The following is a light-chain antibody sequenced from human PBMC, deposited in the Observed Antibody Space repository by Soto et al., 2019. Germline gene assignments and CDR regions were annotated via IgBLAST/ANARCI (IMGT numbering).Light chain of an antibody. CDR1: QSVSNSY. J-gene: IGKJ2*03. CDR2: GTS. V-gene: IGKV3-20*01. CDR3: QKYGYSSYS. Sequence: EIVLTQSPGTLSLSPGERATLSCRASQSVSNSYLAWYQQKPGQAPRLIIYGTSSMATGIPDRFSGSGSGTDFTLTISRLEPEDFAVYHCQKYGYSSYSFGQGTNLEIK.